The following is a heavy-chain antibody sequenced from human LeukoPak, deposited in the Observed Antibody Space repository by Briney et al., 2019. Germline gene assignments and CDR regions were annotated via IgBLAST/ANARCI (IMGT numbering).Heavy chain of an antibody. D-gene: IGHD2-2*02. CDR3: AKTFDCSSTSCYIPNFDY. Sequence: SGGSLRLSCAASGFTFSSYAMSWVRQAPGKGLEWVSAISGSGGSTYYADSVKGRFTTSRDNSKNTLYLQMNSLRAEDTAVYYCAKTFDCSSTSCYIPNFDYWGQGTLVTVSS. V-gene: IGHV3-23*01. J-gene: IGHJ4*02. CDR2: ISGSGGST. CDR1: GFTFSSYA.